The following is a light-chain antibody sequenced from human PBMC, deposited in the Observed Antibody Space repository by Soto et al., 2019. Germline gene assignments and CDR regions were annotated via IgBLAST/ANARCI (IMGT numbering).Light chain of an antibody. V-gene: IGKV4-1*01. Sequence: DIVMTQSPDSLAVSVGERATINCKSSQSVLYTSINKNYLAWYQQKPGRPPKVLIHWASTRESGVPDRFSGSASGTDFTLTISSQQAEDVAVYYCLQYYSTPWTFGHGTKVEIK. CDR1: QSVLYTSINKNY. CDR2: WAS. J-gene: IGKJ1*01. CDR3: LQYYSTPWT.